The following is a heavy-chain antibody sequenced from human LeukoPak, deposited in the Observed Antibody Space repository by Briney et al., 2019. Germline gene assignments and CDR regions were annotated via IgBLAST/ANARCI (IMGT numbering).Heavy chain of an antibody. J-gene: IGHJ4*02. CDR1: GGSISSGSYS. D-gene: IGHD2-21*02. CDR2: IYYSGST. V-gene: IGHV4-39*07. Sequence: SETLSLTCTVSGGSISSGSYSWDWIRQPPGKGLEWIGSIYYSGSTYYNPSLKSRVTISVDTSKNQFSLKLTSVTAADTAVYYCARSAYCGGDCYYYFDYWGQGTLVTVSS. CDR3: ARSAYCGGDCYYYFDY.